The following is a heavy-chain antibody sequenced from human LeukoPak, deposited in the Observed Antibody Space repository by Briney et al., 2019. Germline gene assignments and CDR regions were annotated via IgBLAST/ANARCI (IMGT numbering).Heavy chain of an antibody. CDR3: ARHGGYSSGWLGYYFDY. J-gene: IGHJ4*02. CDR1: GYSISSGYY. Sequence: SETLSLTCAVSGYSISSGYYWGWIRPPPGKGLEWIGIIYHSGSTYYNPSLKSRVTISVDTSKNQFSLKLSSVTAADTAVYYCARHGGYSSGWLGYYFDYWGQGTLVTVSS. D-gene: IGHD6-19*01. V-gene: IGHV4-38-2*01. CDR2: IYHSGST.